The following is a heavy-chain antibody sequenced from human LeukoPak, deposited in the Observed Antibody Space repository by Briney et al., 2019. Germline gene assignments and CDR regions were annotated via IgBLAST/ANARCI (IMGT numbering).Heavy chain of an antibody. J-gene: IGHJ6*02. Sequence: ASETLSLTCTVSGGSISSYYWSWIRQPPGKGLDWIGYIYYSGSTNYNPSLKSRVTISVDTSKNQFSLKLNSVTAADTAVYYCARGYSYGYHYYYYGMDVWGQGTTVTVSS. V-gene: IGHV4-59*01. CDR1: GGSISSYY. CDR2: IYYSGST. D-gene: IGHD5-18*01. CDR3: ARGYSYGYHYYYYGMDV.